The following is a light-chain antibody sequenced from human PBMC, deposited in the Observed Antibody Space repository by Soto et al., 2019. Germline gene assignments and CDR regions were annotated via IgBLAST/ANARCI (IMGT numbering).Light chain of an antibody. CDR1: QSVTTY. J-gene: IGKJ4*01. CDR3: QQRVNLVT. V-gene: IGKV3-11*01. Sequence: ESVLTKSPATLSLSPGERSSLSVRSSQSVTTYLAWYQQKPGQAPRLLIYDSSNRATGITPRFGGSGSGTDFTLTISSLESEDFAVYYCQQRVNLVTFGGVTNVDIK. CDR2: DSS.